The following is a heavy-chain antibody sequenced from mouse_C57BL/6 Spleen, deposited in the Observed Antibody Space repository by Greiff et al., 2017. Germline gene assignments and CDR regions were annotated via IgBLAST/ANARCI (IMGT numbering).Heavy chain of an antibody. D-gene: IGHD1-1*01. Sequence: EVQLQESGPGLVKPSQSLSLTCSVTGYSITSGYYWNWIRQFPGNKLEWMGYISYDGSNNYNPSLKNRISITRDTSKNQFFLKLNSVTTEDTATYYCARAYDYGSGPFAYWGQGTLVTVSA. CDR1: GYSITSGYY. V-gene: IGHV3-6*01. CDR2: ISYDGSN. CDR3: ARAYDYGSGPFAY. J-gene: IGHJ3*01.